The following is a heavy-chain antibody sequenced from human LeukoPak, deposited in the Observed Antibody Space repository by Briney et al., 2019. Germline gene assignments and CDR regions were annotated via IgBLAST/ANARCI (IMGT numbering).Heavy chain of an antibody. CDR1: GYTLTELS. J-gene: IGHJ3*02. CDR2: VNPKNGDT. V-gene: IGHV1-24*01. CDR3: VRYCFTTDCPYDTFDI. D-gene: IGHD2-15*01. Sequence: ASVKVSCKVSGYTLTELSMHWVRQAPGKGLEWLGRVNPKNGDTGYAPNFQGRVTISRDTSINTAYMELSSLTSDDTAVYYCVRYCFTTDCPYDTFDIWGQGTMVTVS.